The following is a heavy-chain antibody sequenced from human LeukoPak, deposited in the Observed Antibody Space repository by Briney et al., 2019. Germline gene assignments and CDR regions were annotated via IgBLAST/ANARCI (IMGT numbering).Heavy chain of an antibody. V-gene: IGHV4-59*01. Sequence: SETLSLTCSVSDDSITMYYWTWIRQPPGKGLEWIGYVDHTGSTNFNPSLNGRVSISRDTTKNLFSLRLRSVTAADAAVYFCARGRVSSSTWYSTYYYYFYMDVWGKGTTVTVSS. CDR3: ARGRVSSSTWYSTYYYYFYMDV. J-gene: IGHJ6*03. D-gene: IGHD1-1*01. CDR2: VDHTGST. CDR1: DDSITMYY.